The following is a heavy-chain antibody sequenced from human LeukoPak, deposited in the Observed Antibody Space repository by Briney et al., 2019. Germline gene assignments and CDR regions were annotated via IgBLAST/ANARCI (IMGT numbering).Heavy chain of an antibody. J-gene: IGHJ4*02. Sequence: PGGSLRLSCAVSGITLSNYGMSWVRQAPGKGLEWISYIGIDSGNTKYADSVKGRFTISGDNAKNSLYLQMNSLRVEDTAVYYCARDHNYAFDNWGQGTLVTVSS. D-gene: IGHD5-24*01. CDR2: IGIDSGNT. CDR1: GITLSNYG. V-gene: IGHV3-48*04. CDR3: ARDHNYAFDN.